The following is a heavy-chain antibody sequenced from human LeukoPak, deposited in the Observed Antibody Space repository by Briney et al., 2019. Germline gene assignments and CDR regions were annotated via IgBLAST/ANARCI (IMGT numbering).Heavy chain of an antibody. Sequence: SETLSLTCTVSGGSISSYYWSWIRQPPGKGLEWIGEINHSGSTNYHPSLKSRVTISVDTSKNQFSLNLSSVTAADTAVYYCARHCRNRYQLLYESYYYYYMDVWGKGTTVTVSS. CDR3: ARHCRNRYQLLYESYYYYYMDV. J-gene: IGHJ6*03. D-gene: IGHD2-2*02. CDR2: INHSGST. V-gene: IGHV4-34*01. CDR1: GGSISSYY.